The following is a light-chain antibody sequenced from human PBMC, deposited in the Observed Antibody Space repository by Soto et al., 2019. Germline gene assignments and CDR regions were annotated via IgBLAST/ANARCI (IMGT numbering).Light chain of an antibody. CDR1: LSVRSW. CDR2: DAS. CDR3: QLYDNYPLT. J-gene: IGKJ4*01. V-gene: IGKV1-5*01. Sequence: DIQMTQSPSTLSASVGDRVTITCRASLSVRSWLAWYQQKPGRAPKFLIYDASSLESGVPSRFSGSGSGTEFTLTISNLQPDDFATYYCQLYDNYPLTFGGGTKVEI.